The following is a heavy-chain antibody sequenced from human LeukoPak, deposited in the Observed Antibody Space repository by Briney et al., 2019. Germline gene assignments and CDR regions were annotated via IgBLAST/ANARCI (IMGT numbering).Heavy chain of an antibody. Sequence: ASVEVSCKASGYTFTGYYMHWVRQAPGQGLEWMGWISAYNGNTNYAQKLQGRVTMTTDTSTSTAYMELRSLRSDDTAVYYCARDRRRYYYDSSGYYGDGLNTYYFDYWGQGTLVTVSS. J-gene: IGHJ4*02. V-gene: IGHV1-18*04. CDR3: ARDRRRYYYDSSGYYGDGLNTYYFDY. D-gene: IGHD3-22*01. CDR1: GYTFTGYY. CDR2: ISAYNGNT.